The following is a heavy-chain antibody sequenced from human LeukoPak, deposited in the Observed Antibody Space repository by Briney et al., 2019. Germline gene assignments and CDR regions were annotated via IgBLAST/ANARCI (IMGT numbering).Heavy chain of an antibody. Sequence: ASVKVSCKASGYTFTSYGISWVRQAPGQGLEWMGWISAYNGNTNYAQKLQGRVTMTTDTSTSTAYMELRSQRSDDTAVYYCAKGNDYTNWGDYWGQGTLVTVSS. V-gene: IGHV1-18*01. CDR3: AKGNDYTNWGDY. CDR1: GYTFTSYG. CDR2: ISAYNGNT. D-gene: IGHD7-27*01. J-gene: IGHJ4*01.